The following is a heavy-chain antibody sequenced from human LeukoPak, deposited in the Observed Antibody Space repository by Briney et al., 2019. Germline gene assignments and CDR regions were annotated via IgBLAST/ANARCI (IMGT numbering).Heavy chain of an antibody. D-gene: IGHD3-3*01. CDR1: GFTFSNYW. V-gene: IGHV3-7*01. CDR2: IQQHGSET. J-gene: IGHJ4*02. Sequence: GGSLRLSCEGSGFTFSNYWMSWVRQAPGKGLEWVANIQQHGSETYYGDSVKGRFTISRDNAKNSLYLQMNSLRAEDTAVYYCARDLMRFLEWVNWGQGTLVTVSS. CDR3: ARDLMRFLEWVN.